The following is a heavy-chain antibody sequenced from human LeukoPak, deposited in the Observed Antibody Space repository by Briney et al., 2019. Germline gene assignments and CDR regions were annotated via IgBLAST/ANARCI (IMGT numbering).Heavy chain of an antibody. Sequence: PGESLKISCKGSGYSFTSYWIGWVRQMPGKGLEWMGIIYPGDSDTRYSPSFQGQVTISADKSISTAYLQWSSLKASDTAMYYCARYPPGVVITGDAFDIWGQGTMVTVSS. V-gene: IGHV5-51*01. J-gene: IGHJ3*02. CDR2: IYPGDSDT. CDR1: GYSFTSYW. D-gene: IGHD3-3*01. CDR3: ARYPPGVVITGDAFDI.